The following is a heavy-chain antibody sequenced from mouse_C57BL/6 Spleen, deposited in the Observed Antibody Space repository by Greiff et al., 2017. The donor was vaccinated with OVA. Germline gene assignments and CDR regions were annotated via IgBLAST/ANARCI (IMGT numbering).Heavy chain of an antibody. D-gene: IGHD2-4*01. CDR1: GYTFTSSW. J-gene: IGHJ4*01. Sequence: QVQLKQPGAELVKPGASVKLSCKASGYTFTSSWMQWVKQRPGQGLEWIGEIDPSDSYTNYKQKFKGKATLTVDTSSSTAYMQLSSLTSEDSAVYYCARRGYDYDGAMDYWGQGTSVTVSS. CDR3: ARRGYDYDGAMDY. V-gene: IGHV1-50*01. CDR2: IDPSDSYT.